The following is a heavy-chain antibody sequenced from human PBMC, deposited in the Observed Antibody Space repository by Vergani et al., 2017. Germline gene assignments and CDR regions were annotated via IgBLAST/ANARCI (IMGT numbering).Heavy chain of an antibody. CDR3: ARSLPYNPLLD. CDR2: ISWNSGSI. D-gene: IGHD1-1*01. CDR1: GFTFDDYA. V-gene: IGHV3-9*01. Sequence: EVQLVESGGGLVQPGRSLRLSCAASGFTFDDYAMHWVRQAPGKGLEWVSGISWNSGSIGYADSVKGRFTISRDNAKNSLYLQMNSLRAEDTALYYCARSLPYNPLLDWGQGTLVTVSS. J-gene: IGHJ4*02.